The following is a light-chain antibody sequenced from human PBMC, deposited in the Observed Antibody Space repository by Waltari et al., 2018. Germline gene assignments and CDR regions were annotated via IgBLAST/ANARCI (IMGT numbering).Light chain of an antibody. V-gene: IGKV3-11*01. CDR2: DAS. J-gene: IGKJ4*01. CDR3: QQRSKWFT. CDR1: QSVSSY. Sequence: EVVLTQSPATLALSPGERATLSCRASQSVSSYLAWYQQKPGQAPRLLIYDASKRATGIPARFTGSGSGTDFTLTISSLEPEDFAVYYCQQRSKWFTFGGGTKVEIK.